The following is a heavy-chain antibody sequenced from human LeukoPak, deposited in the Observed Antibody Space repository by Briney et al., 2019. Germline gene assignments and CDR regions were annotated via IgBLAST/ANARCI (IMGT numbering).Heavy chain of an antibody. CDR3: ARDRGSGSYYTKYNWFDP. J-gene: IGHJ5*02. D-gene: IGHD3-10*01. CDR2: ISSSGSTI. Sequence: PGGSLRLSCSASGFTFSDYYMSWIRQAPGKGLEWVSYISSSGSTIYYADSVKGRFTISRDNAKNSLYLQMNSLRAEDTAVYYCARDRGSGSYYTKYNWFDPWGQGTLVTVPS. CDR1: GFTFSDYY. V-gene: IGHV3-11*01.